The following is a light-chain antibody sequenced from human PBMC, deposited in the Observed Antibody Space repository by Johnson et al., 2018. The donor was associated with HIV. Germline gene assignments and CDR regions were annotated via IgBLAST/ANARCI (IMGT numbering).Light chain of an antibody. CDR2: DNT. CDR1: SSNIGNNY. V-gene: IGLV1-51*01. Sequence: QSVLTQPPSVSAAPGQKVTISCSGSSSNIGNNYVSWYQQLPGTAPKLLIYDNTKRPSGIPDRFSGSKSGTSATLCITGLQTGDEADYYCGTWDSSLSAGVVFGTGTKVTVL. CDR3: GTWDSSLSAGVV. J-gene: IGLJ1*01.